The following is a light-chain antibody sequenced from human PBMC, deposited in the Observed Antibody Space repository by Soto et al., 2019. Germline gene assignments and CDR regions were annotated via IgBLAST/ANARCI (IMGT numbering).Light chain of an antibody. CDR2: DVS. V-gene: IGLV2-11*01. CDR3: AAWDDSLNGYA. CDR1: SSDVGGYNY. Sequence: QSVLTQPRSVSGSPGQSVTISCTGTSSDVGGYNYVSWYQQHPGKAPKLMIYDVSKRPSGVPDRFSGSKSGNTASLTISGLQAEDEADYYCAAWDDSLNGYAFGTGTKVTVL. J-gene: IGLJ1*01.